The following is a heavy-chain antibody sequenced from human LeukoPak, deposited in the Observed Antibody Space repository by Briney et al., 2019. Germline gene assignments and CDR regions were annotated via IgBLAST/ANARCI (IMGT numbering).Heavy chain of an antibody. V-gene: IGHV4-59*01. CDR2: IYYSGST. D-gene: IGHD3-16*02. Sequence: SETLSLTCTVSGGSISSYYWSWIRQPPGKGLEWIGYIYYSGSTNYNPSLKSRVTISVDTSKNQFSLKLSSVTAADTAVYYCARSKAVGGYPIDYWGQGTLVTVSS. CDR3: ARSKAVGGYPIDY. J-gene: IGHJ4*02. CDR1: GGSISSYY.